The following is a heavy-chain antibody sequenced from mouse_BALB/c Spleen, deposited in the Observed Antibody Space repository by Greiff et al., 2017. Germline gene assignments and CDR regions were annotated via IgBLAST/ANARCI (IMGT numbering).Heavy chain of an antibody. D-gene: IGHD2-1*01. CDR2: IYPGSGST. V-gene: IGHV1-55*01. J-gene: IGHJ2*01. CDR3: ARGGNFDYFDY. Sequence: QVQLQQSGAELVKPGTSVKLSCKASGYNFTSYWINWVKLRPGQGLEWIGDIYPGSGSTNYNEKFKSKATLTVDTSSSTAYMQLSSLASEDSALYYCARGGNFDYFDYWGQGTTLTVSS. CDR1: GYNFTSYW.